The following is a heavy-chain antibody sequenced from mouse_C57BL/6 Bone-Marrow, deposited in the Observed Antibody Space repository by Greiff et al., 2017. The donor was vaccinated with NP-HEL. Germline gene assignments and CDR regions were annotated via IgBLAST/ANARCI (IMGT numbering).Heavy chain of an antibody. CDR3: TLYYHGSSPYYFDY. J-gene: IGHJ2*01. V-gene: IGHV1-5*01. Sequence: EVQLQQSGTVLARPGASVKMSCKTSGYTFTSYWMHWVKQRPGQGLEWIGAIYPGNSDTSYNQKFKGKAKLTAVTSASTAYMELSSLTNEDSAVYYCTLYYHGSSPYYFDYWGQGTTLTVSS. D-gene: IGHD1-1*01. CDR2: IYPGNSDT. CDR1: GYTFTSYW.